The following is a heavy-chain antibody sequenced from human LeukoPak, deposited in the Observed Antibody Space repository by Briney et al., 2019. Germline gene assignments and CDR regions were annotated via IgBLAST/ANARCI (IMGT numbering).Heavy chain of an antibody. CDR2: FDPEDGET. J-gene: IGHJ4*02. CDR1: GYTLTELS. D-gene: IGHD3-3*02. V-gene: IGHV1-24*01. Sequence: ASVKVSCKVSGYTLTELSMHWVRQAPGKGRECMGGFDPEDGETINAQKFQGRVTMTEDTSTDTAYMELSSLRSEDTAVYCCATAVLEWFYFDYWGQGTLVTVSS. CDR3: ATAVLEWFYFDY.